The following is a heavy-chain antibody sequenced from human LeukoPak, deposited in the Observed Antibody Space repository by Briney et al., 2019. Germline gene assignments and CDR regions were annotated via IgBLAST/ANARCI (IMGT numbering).Heavy chain of an antibody. CDR2: INHSGST. V-gene: IGHV4-39*07. Sequence: SETLSLTCTVSGGSISSSSYSWGWIRQPPGKGLEWIGEINHSGSTNYNPSLKSRVTISVDTSKNQFSLKLSSVTAADTAVYYCAREPGWSGYFQHWGQGTLVTVS. D-gene: IGHD6-19*01. J-gene: IGHJ1*01. CDR3: AREPGWSGYFQH. CDR1: GGSISSSSYS.